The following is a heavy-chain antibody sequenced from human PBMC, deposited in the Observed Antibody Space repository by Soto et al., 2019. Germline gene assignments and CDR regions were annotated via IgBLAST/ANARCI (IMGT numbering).Heavy chain of an antibody. Sequence: QITLKESGPTLVKPTQTLTLTCTFSGFSLSTTGVGVGWIRQPPGKALEWLALIYWDDDKRYSPSLTSRLTIPKDTPKNQVVLTMTSMDPTDAATYYCAHATAVNTGGAYGGQGTLVTVSS. D-gene: IGHD4-17*01. J-gene: IGHJ4*02. CDR1: GFSLSTTGVG. CDR2: IYWDDDK. V-gene: IGHV2-5*02. CDR3: AHATAVNTGGAY.